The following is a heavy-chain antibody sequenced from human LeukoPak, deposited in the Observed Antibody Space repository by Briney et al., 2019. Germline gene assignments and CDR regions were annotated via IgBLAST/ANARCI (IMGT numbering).Heavy chain of an antibody. D-gene: IGHD4-11*01. CDR2: INHSGST. CDR3: ARAWSVTYYYYGMDV. V-gene: IGHV4-34*01. Sequence: SETLSPTCAVYGGSFSGYYWSWIRQPPGKGLEWIGEINHSGSTNYNPSLKSRVTISVDTSKNQFSLKLSSVTAADTAVYYCARAWSVTYYYYGMDVWGQGTTVTVSS. CDR1: GGSFSGYY. J-gene: IGHJ6*02.